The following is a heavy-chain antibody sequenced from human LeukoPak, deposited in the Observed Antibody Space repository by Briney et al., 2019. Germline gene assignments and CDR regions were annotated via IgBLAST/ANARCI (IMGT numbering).Heavy chain of an antibody. J-gene: IGHJ4*02. V-gene: IGHV1-46*01. CDR1: GYSFTSFG. D-gene: IGHD3-10*01. CDR2: INPSGGST. CDR3: ARARMVRGAYDY. Sequence: ASVKVSCKASGYSFTSFGMNWVRQAPGQGLEWMGWINPSGGSTSYAQKLQGRVTMTRDMSTSTVYMELSSLGSEDSSVYYCARARMVRGAYDYWGQGTLVTVSS.